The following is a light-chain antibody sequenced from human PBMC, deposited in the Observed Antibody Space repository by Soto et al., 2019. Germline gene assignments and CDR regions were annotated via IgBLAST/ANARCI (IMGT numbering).Light chain of an antibody. V-gene: IGLV1-47*01. CDR1: SSNIGSNS. J-gene: IGLJ1*01. Sequence: QSVLTQPPSASGTPGQRVTISCSGSSSNIGSNSVYWYQQLPGTAPKLLIYRNNQRPLGVADRFSGSKSGTSASLAISGLRSEDEADYYCAIWDGSLSAYVFGTGTKLTVL. CDR2: RNN. CDR3: AIWDGSLSAYV.